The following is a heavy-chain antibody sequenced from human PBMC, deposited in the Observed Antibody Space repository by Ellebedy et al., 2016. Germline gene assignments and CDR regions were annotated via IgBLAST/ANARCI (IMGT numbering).Heavy chain of an antibody. CDR1: GFTFSSYA. CDR3: ARHVLRFLEWSRGWFNP. CDR2: ISYDGSNK. Sequence: GESLKISCAASGFTFSSYAMHWVRQAPGKGLEWVAVISYDGSNKYYADSVKGRFTISRDNSKNTLYLQMNSLRAEDTAVYYCARHVLRFLEWSRGWFNPWGQGTLVTVSS. J-gene: IGHJ5*02. V-gene: IGHV3-30-3*01. D-gene: IGHD3-3*01.